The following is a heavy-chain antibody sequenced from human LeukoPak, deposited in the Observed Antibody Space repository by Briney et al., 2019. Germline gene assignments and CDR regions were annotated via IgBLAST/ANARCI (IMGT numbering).Heavy chain of an antibody. D-gene: IGHD2-2*01. J-gene: IGHJ4*02. CDR1: GGPISSGDYY. Sequence: PSETLSLTCTVSGGPISSGDYYWSWIRQPPGKGLEWIGYIYYSGSTYYNPSLKSRVTISVDTSKNQFSLKLSSVTAADTAVYYCARDQVIVPAVDYWGQGTLVTVSS. CDR3: ARDQVIVPAVDY. V-gene: IGHV4-30-4*08. CDR2: IYYSGST.